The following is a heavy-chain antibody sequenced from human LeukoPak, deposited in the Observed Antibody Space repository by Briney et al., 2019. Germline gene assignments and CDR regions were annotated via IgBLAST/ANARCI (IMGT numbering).Heavy chain of an antibody. Sequence: SETLSLTCNVSGASISDYYWSWVRQPPGKGLEWIGEINHSGSTNYNPSLKSRVTISVDTSKNQFSLKLSSVTAADTAVYYCARHALYRTPRYDYWGQGTLVTVSS. CDR1: GASISDYY. D-gene: IGHD2-2*01. J-gene: IGHJ4*02. CDR3: ARHALYRTPRYDY. V-gene: IGHV4-34*01. CDR2: INHSGST.